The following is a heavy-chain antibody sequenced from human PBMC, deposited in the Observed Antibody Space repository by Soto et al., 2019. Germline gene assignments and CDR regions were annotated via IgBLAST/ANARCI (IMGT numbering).Heavy chain of an antibody. V-gene: IGHV1-18*01. J-gene: IGHJ6*03. Sequence: QVQLVQSGAEVKKPGASVKVSCKASGYTFTSYGISWVRQAPGQGLEWMGWISAYNGNTNYAQKLQGRVTMTTDTSTSTAYMELRSWRSDDTALYYWAREPYYDFWSGYYSYMDVWGKVTTVTVSS. CDR3: AREPYYDFWSGYYSYMDV. CDR2: ISAYNGNT. D-gene: IGHD3-3*01. CDR1: GYTFTSYG.